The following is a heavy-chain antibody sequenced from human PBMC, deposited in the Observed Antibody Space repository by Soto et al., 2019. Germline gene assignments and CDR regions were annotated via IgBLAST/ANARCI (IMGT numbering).Heavy chain of an antibody. J-gene: IGHJ4*02. Sequence: QVQLQQWGAGLLKPSETLSLTCAVYGGSFTGHYWSWIRQSPGKGLEWIGEINHSGSTNYNPSLKSRVTISVDTSKNQFSLKLSSVTAADTAVYYWARAEDGYNYGDYWGQGTLVTVAS. V-gene: IGHV4-34*01. D-gene: IGHD5-12*01. CDR3: ARAEDGYNYGDY. CDR2: INHSGST. CDR1: GGSFTGHY.